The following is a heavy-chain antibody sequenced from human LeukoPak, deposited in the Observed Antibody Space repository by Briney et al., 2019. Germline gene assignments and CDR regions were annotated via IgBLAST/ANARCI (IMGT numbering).Heavy chain of an antibody. V-gene: IGHV1-2*02. CDR1: GYTFNVYF. CDR3: ARDCGSYDY. CDR2: INPNSGGT. Sequence: ASVKVSCKASGYTFNVYFMHWVRQAPGQGLEWMGWINPNSGGTNYAQTFQGRVTMARDTSTSTAYMELSRLRSDDTAVYYCARDCGSYDYWGQGTLVTVSS. D-gene: IGHD1-26*01. J-gene: IGHJ4*02.